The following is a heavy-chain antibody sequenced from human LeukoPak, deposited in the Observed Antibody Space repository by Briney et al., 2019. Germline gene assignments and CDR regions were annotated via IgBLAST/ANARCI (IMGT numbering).Heavy chain of an antibody. CDR1: GGSISSGGYC. CDR3: ARAGFSSGEFDY. J-gene: IGHJ4*02. CDR2: IYYSGST. V-gene: IGHV4-31*03. Sequence: SETLSLTCTVSGGSISSGGYCWSWIRQHPGKGLEWIGYIYYSGSTYYNPSLKSRVTISVDTSKNQFSLKLSSVTAADTAVYYCARAGFSSGEFDYWGQGTLVTVSS. D-gene: IGHD6-19*01.